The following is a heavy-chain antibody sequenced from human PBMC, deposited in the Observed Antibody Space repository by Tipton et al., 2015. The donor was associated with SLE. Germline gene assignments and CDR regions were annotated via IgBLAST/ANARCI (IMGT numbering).Heavy chain of an antibody. CDR1: GFTFSSYA. Sequence: GSLRLSCAASGFTFSSYAMSWVRQAPGKGLEWVSAISGSGGSTYYADSVKGRFTISRDNSKNTLYLHMNTLRAEDTAVYYCAKSRESGFGDYWGQGTLVTVSS. J-gene: IGHJ4*02. CDR3: AKSRESGFGDY. V-gene: IGHV3-23*01. D-gene: IGHD3-3*01. CDR2: ISGSGGST.